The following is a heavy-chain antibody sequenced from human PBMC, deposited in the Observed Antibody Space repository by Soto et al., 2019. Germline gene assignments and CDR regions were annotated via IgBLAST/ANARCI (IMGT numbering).Heavy chain of an antibody. CDR1: GGSMSSGSYY. Sequence: TLSLTCTVSGGSMSSGSYYWSWIRQHPGKVLEWIVYSYYSGSTYYNPSLKSRVTISVDTSKNQFSLKLSSVTAADTAVYYCARGGYYYDSSGLPYYYGMDFWGHGTTVTVSS. CDR2: SYYSGST. J-gene: IGHJ6*02. D-gene: IGHD3-22*01. V-gene: IGHV4-31*03. CDR3: ARGGYYYDSSGLPYYYGMDF.